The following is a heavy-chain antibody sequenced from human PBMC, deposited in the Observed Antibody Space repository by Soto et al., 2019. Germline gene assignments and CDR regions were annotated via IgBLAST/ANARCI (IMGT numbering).Heavy chain of an antibody. J-gene: IGHJ3*02. CDR1: GFTFSNAW. CDR2: IKSKTDGGTT. D-gene: IGHD3-22*01. V-gene: IGHV3-15*01. Sequence: GGSLRLSCAASGFTFSNAWMSWVRQAPGKGLEWVGRIKSKTDGGTTDYAAPVKGRFTISRDDSKNTLYLQMNSLKTEDTAVNYSTTASHPTFLVIIRRTGGASDTWGQGIMVTVSS. CDR3: TTASHPTFLVIIRRTGGASDT.